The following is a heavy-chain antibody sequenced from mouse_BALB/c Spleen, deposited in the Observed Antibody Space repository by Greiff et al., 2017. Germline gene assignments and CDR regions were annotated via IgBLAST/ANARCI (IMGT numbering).Heavy chain of an antibody. D-gene: IGHD2-4*01. CDR1: GFNIKDTY. J-gene: IGHJ2*01. V-gene: IGHV14-3*02. CDR3: ARDYDYFDY. Sequence: EVKLMESGAELVKPGASVKLSCTASGFNIKDTYMHWVKQRPEQGLEWIGRIDPANGNTKYDPKFQGKATITADTSSNTAYLQLSSLTSEDTAVYYCARDYDYFDYWGQGTTLTVSS. CDR2: IDPANGNT.